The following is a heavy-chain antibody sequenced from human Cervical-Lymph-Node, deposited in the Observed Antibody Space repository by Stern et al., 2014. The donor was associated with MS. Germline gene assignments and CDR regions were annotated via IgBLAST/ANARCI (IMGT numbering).Heavy chain of an antibody. CDR3: TRVRSSGIGSNWFDP. J-gene: IGHJ5*02. V-gene: IGHV3-9*01. Sequence: VQLVESGGGLVQPGGSLRLSCAASGFTFDDHAMHWVRLRPGKGLEWVSVINWSGNDIVYADSVKGRFTISRDNAKNSLYLQMNSLRVEDTAFYYCTRVRSSGIGSNWFDPWGQGTLVIVSS. D-gene: IGHD3-22*01. CDR2: INWSGNDI. CDR1: GFTFDDHA.